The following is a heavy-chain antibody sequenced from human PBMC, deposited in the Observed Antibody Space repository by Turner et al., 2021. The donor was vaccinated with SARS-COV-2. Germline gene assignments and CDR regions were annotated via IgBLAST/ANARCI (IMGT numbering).Heavy chain of an antibody. CDR3: ARDYGDFYFDY. J-gene: IGHJ4*02. CDR1: GFTFSDYS. CDR2: ISSSSSYI. D-gene: IGHD4-17*01. V-gene: IGHV3-21*01. Sequence: EVQLVESGGGLVKPGGSLRLSCAASGFTFSDYSMNWVRQAPGKGLEWVSSISSSSSYIYYAESVKGRFTISRDNAKNLLYLQMNTLRAEDTAVYYCARDYGDFYFDYWGQGTLVTVSS.